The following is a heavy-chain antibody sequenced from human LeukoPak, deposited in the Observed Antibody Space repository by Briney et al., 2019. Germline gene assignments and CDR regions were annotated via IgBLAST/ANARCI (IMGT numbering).Heavy chain of an antibody. CDR1: VGSISTYS. V-gene: IGHV4-59*01. CDR3: ARAHSSGWPHMFDP. CDR2: IYYSGST. Sequence: SETLSLTCTVSVGSISTYSWTWIRQPPGKGLEWIGNIYYSGSTNYNPSLKSRVTISIDTSKNHFSLKGSSVTAADTAVYYCARAHSSGWPHMFDPWGQGTLVTVPS. J-gene: IGHJ5*02. D-gene: IGHD6-19*01.